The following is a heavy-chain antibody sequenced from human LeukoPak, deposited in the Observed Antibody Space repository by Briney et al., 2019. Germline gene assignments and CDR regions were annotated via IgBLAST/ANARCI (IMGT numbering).Heavy chain of an antibody. CDR3: ARVVGCGGDCYSGISDY. CDR2: INPSGGST. CDR1: GYTFTSYY. D-gene: IGHD2-21*02. V-gene: IGHV1-46*01. Sequence: GASVKVSCKASGYTFTSYYMHWVRQAPGQGLEWMGIINPSGGSTSYAQKFQGRVTMTRDMSTSTVYMELSRMRSDDTAVYYCARVVGCGGDCYSGISDYWGQGTLVTVS. J-gene: IGHJ4*02.